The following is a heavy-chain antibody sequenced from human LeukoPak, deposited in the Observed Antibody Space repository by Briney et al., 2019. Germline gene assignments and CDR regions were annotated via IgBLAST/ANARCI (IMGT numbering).Heavy chain of an antibody. Sequence: PGGSLRLSCAASGFTFSSYSMNWVRQAPGKGLEWVSYISSSSSTIYYADSVKGRFTISRDNAKNSLYLQMNSLRAEDTALYYCARIYGSGSSDYWGQGTLVTVSS. CDR2: ISSSSSTI. D-gene: IGHD3-10*01. CDR3: ARIYGSGSSDY. J-gene: IGHJ4*02. CDR1: GFTFSSYS. V-gene: IGHV3-48*04.